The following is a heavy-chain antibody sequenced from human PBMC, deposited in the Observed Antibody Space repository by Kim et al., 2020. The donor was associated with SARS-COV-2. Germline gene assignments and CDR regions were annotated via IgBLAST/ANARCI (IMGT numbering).Heavy chain of an antibody. CDR2: YTGGST. Sequence: YTGGSTYYADSVKGRFSISRHKSENTVYLQMNSLRPQDTAVYYCSRETVDWGQGTLVTVSS. V-gene: IGHV3-53*04. D-gene: IGHD1-1*01. J-gene: IGHJ4*02. CDR3: SRETVD.